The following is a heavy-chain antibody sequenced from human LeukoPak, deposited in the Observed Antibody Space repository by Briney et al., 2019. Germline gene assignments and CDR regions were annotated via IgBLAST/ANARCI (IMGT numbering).Heavy chain of an antibody. V-gene: IGHV1-69*13. J-gene: IGHJ4*02. CDR1: GGTFSSYA. CDR2: IIPTFGTA. D-gene: IGHD6-19*01. CDR3: ARDAGSGWYLFDY. Sequence: ASVKVSCKASGGTFSSYAISWVRQAPGQGLEWMGGIIPTFGTANYAQKFQGRVTITADESTSTAYMELSSLRSEDTAVYYCARDAGSGWYLFDYWGQGTLVTVSS.